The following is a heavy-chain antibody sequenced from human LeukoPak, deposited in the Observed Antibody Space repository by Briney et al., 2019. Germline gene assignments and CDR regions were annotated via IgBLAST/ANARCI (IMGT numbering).Heavy chain of an antibody. CDR2: IIPIFGTA. CDR3: ARDIEGSGGYCSGGSCFYGMGV. V-gene: IGHV1-69*06. CDR1: GGTFSSYA. D-gene: IGHD2-15*01. Sequence: GPSVKVSCKASGGTFSSYAISWVRQAPGQGLEWMGGIIPIFGTANYAQKFQGRVTITADKSTSTAYMELSSLRSEDTAVYYCARDIEGSGGYCSGGSCFYGMGVWGKGTTVTASS. J-gene: IGHJ6*04.